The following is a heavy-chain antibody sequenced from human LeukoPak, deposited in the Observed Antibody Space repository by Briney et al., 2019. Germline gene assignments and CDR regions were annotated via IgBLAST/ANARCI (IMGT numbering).Heavy chain of an antibody. J-gene: IGHJ4*02. CDR1: GFTFSSYA. CDR3: ARGLWFGELSTIGFDY. CDR2: ISGSGGST. Sequence: GASLRLSCAASGFTFSSYAMSWVRQAPGKGLEWVSAISGSGGSTYYADSVKGRFTISRDNSKNTLYLQMNSLRAEDTAVYYCARGLWFGELSTIGFDYWGQGTLVTVSS. V-gene: IGHV3-23*01. D-gene: IGHD3-10*01.